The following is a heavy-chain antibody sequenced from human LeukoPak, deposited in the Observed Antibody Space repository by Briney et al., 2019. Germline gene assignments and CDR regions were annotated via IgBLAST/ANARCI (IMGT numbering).Heavy chain of an antibody. CDR3: ARASTGRHSDY. Sequence: PGGSLRLSCAASGFTFSSYAMHWVRQAPGKGLVWVSRINPDGSSTSYADSVKGRFTISGDNANNTLYLQMNSLRAEDTAVYYCARASTGRHSDYWGQGTLVTVSS. CDR1: GFTFSSYA. J-gene: IGHJ4*02. D-gene: IGHD2-15*01. CDR2: INPDGSST. V-gene: IGHV3-74*01.